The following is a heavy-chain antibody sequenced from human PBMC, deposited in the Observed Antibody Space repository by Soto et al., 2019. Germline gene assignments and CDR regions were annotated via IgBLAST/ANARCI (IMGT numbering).Heavy chain of an antibody. D-gene: IGHD4-17*01. Sequence: QVQLVESGGGVVQPGRSLRLSCAASGFTFSSYGMHWVRQAPGKGLEWVAVIWYDGSNKYYADSVKGRFTISRDNSKNTLYLQMNSLRAEDTAVYYCASYGGSRDAFDIWGQGTMVTVSS. CDR1: GFTFSSYG. J-gene: IGHJ3*02. CDR3: ASYGGSRDAFDI. CDR2: IWYDGSNK. V-gene: IGHV3-33*01.